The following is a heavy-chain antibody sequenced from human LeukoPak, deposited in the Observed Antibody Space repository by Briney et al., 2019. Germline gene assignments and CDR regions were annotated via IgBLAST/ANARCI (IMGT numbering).Heavy chain of an antibody. Sequence: SETLSLTCAVSGGSINNYYWSWIRQPPGKGLEWIGYIYDSGSTNYNPSLKSRVTISVDTSKNQFSLKLSSVTAADTAVYYCAREYYDILTGYYIYFDYWGQGTLVTVSS. CDR1: GGSINNYY. V-gene: IGHV4-59*12. CDR3: AREYYDILTGYYIYFDY. D-gene: IGHD3-9*01. J-gene: IGHJ4*02. CDR2: IYDSGST.